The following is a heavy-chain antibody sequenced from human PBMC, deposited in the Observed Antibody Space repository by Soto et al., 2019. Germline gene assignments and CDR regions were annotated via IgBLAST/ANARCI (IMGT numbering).Heavy chain of an antibody. V-gene: IGHV3-48*02. CDR2: ISSSSSTI. CDR1: GFTFSSYS. Sequence: GGSLRLSCAASGFTFSSYSMNWVRQAPGKGLEWVSYISSSSSTIYYADSVKGRFTISRDNAKNSLYLQMNSLRDKDTAVYYCARELMVRGLEFDYYYGMDVWGQGTTVTVSS. D-gene: IGHD3-10*01. J-gene: IGHJ6*02. CDR3: ARELMVRGLEFDYYYGMDV.